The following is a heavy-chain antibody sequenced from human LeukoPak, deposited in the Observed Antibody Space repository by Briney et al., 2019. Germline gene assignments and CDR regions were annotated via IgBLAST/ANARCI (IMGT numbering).Heavy chain of an antibody. V-gene: IGHV1-69*13. Sequence: SVKVSCKASGGTFSSYAISWVRQAPGQGLEWMGGIIPIFGTANYAQKFQGRVTITADESTSTAYMELSSLRSEDTAVYYCASDLERDGYNMPETPWGQGTLSPSPQ. CDR1: GGTFSSYA. CDR2: IIPIFGTA. J-gene: IGHJ5*02. CDR3: ASDLERDGYNMPETP. D-gene: IGHD5-24*01.